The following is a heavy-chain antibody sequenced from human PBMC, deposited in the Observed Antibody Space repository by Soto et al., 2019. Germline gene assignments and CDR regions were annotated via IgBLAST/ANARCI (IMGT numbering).Heavy chain of an antibody. CDR3: ARDLVD. V-gene: IGHV3-74*01. CDR2: INSDRSTR. D-gene: IGHD2-15*01. J-gene: IGHJ4*02. Sequence: EVQLVESGGGLVQPGGSLRLSCGASGFTFNNYWMHWVRQAPGKGLVWVSRINSDRSTRSYADSVKGRFTISRDNAKNTVYLQMNSLRVEDTAVYYCARDLVDWGQGTLVTVSS. CDR1: GFTFNNYW.